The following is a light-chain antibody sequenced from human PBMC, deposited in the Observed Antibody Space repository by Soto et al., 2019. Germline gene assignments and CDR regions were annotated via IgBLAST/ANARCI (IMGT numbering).Light chain of an antibody. CDR1: QSVGSN. Sequence: EIVMTQSPATLSVSPGERSTLSCRASQSVGSNLSWYQHKPFHAPRLLIYCVSTRATGIPAMVSCIGSGTEFTLTISSLQSEDFAVDYCQQYNNWPPWTFGQGTKVDIK. CDR2: CVS. V-gene: IGKV3D-15*01. CDR3: QQYNNWPPWT. J-gene: IGKJ1*01.